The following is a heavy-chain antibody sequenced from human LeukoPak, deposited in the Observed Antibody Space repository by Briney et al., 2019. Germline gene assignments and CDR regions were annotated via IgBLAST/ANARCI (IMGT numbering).Heavy chain of an antibody. J-gene: IGHJ4*02. D-gene: IGHD5-18*01. CDR1: GGSFSGYY. CDR2: INHSGST. CDR3: ARHLRRGYSYGYSLGY. Sequence: SETLSLTCAVYGGSFSGYYWSWIRQPPGKGLEWIGEINHSGSTNYNPSLKSRVTISVDTSKNQFSLKLSSVTAADTAVYYCARHLRRGYSYGYSLGYWGQGTLVTVSS. V-gene: IGHV4-34*01.